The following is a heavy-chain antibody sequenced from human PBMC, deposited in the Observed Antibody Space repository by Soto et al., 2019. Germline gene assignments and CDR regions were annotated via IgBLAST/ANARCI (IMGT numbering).Heavy chain of an antibody. J-gene: IGHJ2*01. CDR3: ARSGYSSGWYHWYFDF. CDR1: GYIFIHYS. CDR2: INGGSGIT. V-gene: IGHV1-3*01. Sequence: GASVNVSCKSSGYIFIHYSMHWGRGAPGQRLEWMGWINGGSGITKYSQKFQGRVTITMDTSASTVYMELSSLTSEGTAVYFCARSGYSSGWYHWYFDFWGRGTPVTVSS. D-gene: IGHD6-19*01.